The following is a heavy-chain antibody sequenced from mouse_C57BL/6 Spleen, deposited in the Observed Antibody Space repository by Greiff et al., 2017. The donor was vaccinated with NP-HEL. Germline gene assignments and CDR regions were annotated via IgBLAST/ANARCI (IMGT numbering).Heavy chain of an antibody. D-gene: IGHD2-3*01. CDR2: INPYNGGT. V-gene: IGHV1-19*01. J-gene: IGHJ2*01. CDR1: GYTFTDYY. Sequence: EVQLQQSGPVLVKPGASVKMSCKASGYTFTDYYMNWVKQSHGKSLEWIGVINPYNGGTSYNQKFKGKATLTVDKSSSTAYMELNSLTSEDSAVYYCASSPLYEDYWGQGTTLTVSS. CDR3: ASSPLYEDY.